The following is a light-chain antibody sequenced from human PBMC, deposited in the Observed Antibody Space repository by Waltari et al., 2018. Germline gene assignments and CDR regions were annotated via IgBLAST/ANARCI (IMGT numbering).Light chain of an antibody. CDR1: SSDVGSYAL. V-gene: IGLV2-23*01. Sequence: QSALTQPASVSGSPGQSITISCTGTSSDVGSYALVSWYQQHPGKAPKLMIYEDSERPSGVSHRFSGSKSVNTASLTISGLQAEDEAHYYCCSYAGGNAWVFGGGTKVTVL. J-gene: IGLJ3*02. CDR3: CSYAGGNAWV. CDR2: EDS.